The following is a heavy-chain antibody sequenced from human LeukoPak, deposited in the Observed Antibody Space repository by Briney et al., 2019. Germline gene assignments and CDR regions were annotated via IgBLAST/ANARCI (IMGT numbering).Heavy chain of an antibody. J-gene: IGHJ4*02. CDR1: GFTSSTNT. D-gene: IGHD5-12*01. CDR2: INGDGRYI. V-gene: IGHV3-21*01. Sequence: GGSLRLSCAASGFTSSTNTMNWVRQAPGKGLEWVSSINGDGRYIYYADSMKGRFTISRDNAKNSLYLQMNSLRAEDTAMYYCVRVWGHSGYDYFPFDYWGQGTLVTVSS. CDR3: VRVWGHSGYDYFPFDY.